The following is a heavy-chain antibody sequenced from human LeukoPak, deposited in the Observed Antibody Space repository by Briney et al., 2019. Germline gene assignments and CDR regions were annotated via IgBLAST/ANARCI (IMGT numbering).Heavy chain of an antibody. Sequence: PGGSLRLSCGASGFTLENYAINWVRRAPGKGLEWVSSISSSSSYIYYADSVKGRFTISRDNAKNSLYLQMNSLRAEDTAVYYCARDGESGVVTPEYFQHWGQGTLVTVSS. CDR2: ISSSSSYI. CDR1: GFTLENYA. V-gene: IGHV3-21*01. CDR3: ARDGESGVVTPEYFQH. J-gene: IGHJ1*01. D-gene: IGHD3-3*01.